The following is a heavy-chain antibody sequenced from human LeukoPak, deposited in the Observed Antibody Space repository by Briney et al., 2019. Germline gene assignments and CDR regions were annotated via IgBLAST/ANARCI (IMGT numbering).Heavy chain of an antibody. Sequence: PGRSLRLSCAASGFTFSRYGMHWVRQAPGKGLEWVAVIAYDGTKKNYADSVKGRFTISRDNSNNTLYLQMNSLRAEDTAVYYCAKGIGSTSCYNYYGQGTLVTVSS. J-gene: IGHJ4*02. CDR3: AKGIGSTSCYNY. CDR1: GFTFSRYG. CDR2: IAYDGTKK. V-gene: IGHV3-30*18. D-gene: IGHD2-2*02.